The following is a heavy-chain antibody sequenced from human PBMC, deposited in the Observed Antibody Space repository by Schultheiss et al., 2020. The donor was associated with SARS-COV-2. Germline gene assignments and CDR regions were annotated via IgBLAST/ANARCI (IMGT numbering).Heavy chain of an antibody. CDR3: ANGGNSGWAWFDP. D-gene: IGHD4-23*01. Sequence: GGSLRLSCAASGFTFSSYSMNWVRQAPGKGLEWVAVISNDGSNKDYADSVKGRFTISRDNSKNTLYLQMNSLRAEDTAVYYCANGGNSGWAWFDPWGQGTLVTVSS. CDR2: ISNDGSNK. V-gene: IGHV3-30*18. CDR1: GFTFSSYS. J-gene: IGHJ5*02.